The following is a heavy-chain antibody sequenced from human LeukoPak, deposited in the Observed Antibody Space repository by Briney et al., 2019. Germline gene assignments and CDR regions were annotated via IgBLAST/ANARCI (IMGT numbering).Heavy chain of an antibody. CDR1: GFTFSSYG. V-gene: IGHV3-23*01. D-gene: IGHD5-18*01. CDR2: ISGSGGST. Sequence: GGSLRLSCAASGFTFSSYGMSWVRQAPGKGLEWVSAISGSGGSTYYADSVKGRFTISRDNSRSTLSLQMDSLRAEDTATYYCATYRQIQVPFEFWGQGTLVTVSS. CDR3: ATYRQIQVPFEF. J-gene: IGHJ4*02.